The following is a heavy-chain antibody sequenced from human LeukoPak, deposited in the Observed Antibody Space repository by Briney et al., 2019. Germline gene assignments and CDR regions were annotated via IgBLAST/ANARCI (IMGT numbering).Heavy chain of an antibody. CDR2: ISGSGANT. D-gene: IGHD3-16*01. V-gene: IGHV3-23*01. J-gene: IGHJ4*02. Sequence: PGGSLRLSCAVSGFTFSNYAMSWVRQAPGEGLEWVSSISGSGANTFYADSVKGRFTISRDNSKNTLYLQMNSLSAGDTAVYYCAKDRWGSCFDYWGQGTLVTVSS. CDR3: AKDRWGSCFDY. CDR1: GFTFSNYA.